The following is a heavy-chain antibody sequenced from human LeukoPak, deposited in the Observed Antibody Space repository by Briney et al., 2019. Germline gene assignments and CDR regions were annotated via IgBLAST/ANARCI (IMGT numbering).Heavy chain of an antibody. CDR2: ISSSGSTI. CDR1: GFTFSDYY. D-gene: IGHD3-3*01. J-gene: IGHJ5*02. Sequence: GGSLRLSCAAPGFTFSDYYMSWIRQAPGKGLEWVSYISSSGSTIYYADSVKGRFTISRDNAKNSLYLQMNSLRAEDTAVYYCARDRSGYYNNNWFDPWGQGTLVTVSS. V-gene: IGHV3-11*01. CDR3: ARDRSGYYNNNWFDP.